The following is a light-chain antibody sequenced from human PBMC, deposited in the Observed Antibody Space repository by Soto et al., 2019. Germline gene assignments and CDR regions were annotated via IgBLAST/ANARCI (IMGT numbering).Light chain of an antibody. CDR1: SGHADYI. CDR2: LERGGNY. J-gene: IGLJ3*02. Sequence: QAVVTQSSSASASVGSSVTFTCTLSSGHADYIIAWHQQQPGKAPRFLMRLERGGNYNRGSGVSDRFSGSSSGANRYLTXXXXXXXXXXXYYCETWDSNSLVFGGGTKLTV. V-gene: IGLV4-60*01. CDR3: ETWDSNSLV.